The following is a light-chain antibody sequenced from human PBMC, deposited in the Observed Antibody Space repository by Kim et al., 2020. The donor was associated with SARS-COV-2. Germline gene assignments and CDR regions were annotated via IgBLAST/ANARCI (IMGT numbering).Light chain of an antibody. J-gene: IGLJ2*01. CDR2: KDS. CDR1: ALPKHY. CDR3: QSADSSGTYVV. Sequence: PGQTARITCSGDALPKHYAYWYQRKPGQAPVLVIYKDSERPSGIPERFSGSSSGTTVTLTISGVQAEDEADYYCQSADSSGTYVVFGGGTQLTVL. V-gene: IGLV3-25*03.